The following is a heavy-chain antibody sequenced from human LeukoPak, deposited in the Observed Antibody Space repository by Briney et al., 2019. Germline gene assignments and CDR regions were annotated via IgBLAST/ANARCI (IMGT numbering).Heavy chain of an antibody. J-gene: IGHJ4*02. CDR2: INPNSGGT. V-gene: IGHV1-2*02. CDR1: GYTFTGYY. CDR3: ARVSKKYGTIYDY. D-gene: IGHD1-1*01. Sequence: ASVKVSCKASGYTFTGYYMHWVRQAPGQGLEWMGWINPNSGGTNYAQKFQGRVTMTRDTSISTAYMELSRLRSDDTAVYYCARVSKKYGTIYDYWGQGTLVTVSS.